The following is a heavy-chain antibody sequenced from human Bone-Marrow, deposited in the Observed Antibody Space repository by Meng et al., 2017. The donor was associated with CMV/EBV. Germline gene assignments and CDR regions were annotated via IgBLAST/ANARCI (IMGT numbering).Heavy chain of an antibody. CDR2: INGDGSST. CDR3: ARDVVEGSVWLGY. V-gene: IGHV3-74*01. CDR1: GFTFSSYW. Sequence: ETLSLTCAASGFTFSSYWMHWVRQAPGKGLVWVSRINGDGSSTAYADSVKGRFTISRDNGKNTLYLQMNSLRAEDTAVYYCARDVVEGSVWLGYWGQGTLVTVSS. D-gene: IGHD2-15*01. J-gene: IGHJ4*02.